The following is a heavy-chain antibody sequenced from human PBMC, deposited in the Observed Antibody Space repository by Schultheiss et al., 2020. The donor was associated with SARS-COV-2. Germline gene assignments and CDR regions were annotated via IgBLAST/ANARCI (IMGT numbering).Heavy chain of an antibody. Sequence: SETLSLTCTVSGGSISSSNWWSWVRQPPGKGLEWIGEIYHSGSTNYNPSLKSRVTISVDKSKNQFSLKLSSVTAADTAVYYCARGGANYYDSSEYWYFDLWGRGTLVTVSS. CDR2: IYHSGST. CDR3: ARGGANYYDSSEYWYFDL. V-gene: IGHV4-4*02. CDR1: GGSISSSNW. J-gene: IGHJ2*01. D-gene: IGHD3-22*01.